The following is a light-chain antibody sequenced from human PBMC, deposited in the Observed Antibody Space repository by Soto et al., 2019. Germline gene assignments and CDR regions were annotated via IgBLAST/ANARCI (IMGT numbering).Light chain of an antibody. V-gene: IGKV3-11*01. Sequence: EIVVTQSPATLSSFPGDRVTLSCRASQAVNTRLAWYQHKPGQAPRLLIYLASNRAAGVPARFSGRGSGTDFTLTISDVEPEDFAVYYCHQRQSWPRTFGQGTKVDIK. CDR3: HQRQSWPRT. J-gene: IGKJ1*01. CDR1: QAVNTR. CDR2: LAS.